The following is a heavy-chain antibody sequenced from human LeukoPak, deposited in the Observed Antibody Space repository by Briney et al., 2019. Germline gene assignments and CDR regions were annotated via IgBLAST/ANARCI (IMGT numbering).Heavy chain of an antibody. V-gene: IGHV1-69*13. J-gene: IGHJ6*02. CDR1: GGTFSSYA. D-gene: IGHD4-23*01. CDR2: IIPIFGTA. Sequence: ASVKVSCKASGGTFSSYAISWVRQAPGQGLEWMGGIIPIFGTANYAQKFQGRVTITADEPTSTAYMELSSLRSEDTAVYYCANYGGNSYYYYYGMDVWGQGTTVTVSS. CDR3: ANYGGNSYYYYYGMDV.